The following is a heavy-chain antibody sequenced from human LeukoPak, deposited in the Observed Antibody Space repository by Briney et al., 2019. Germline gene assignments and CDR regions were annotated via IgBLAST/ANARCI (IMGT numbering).Heavy chain of an antibody. CDR1: GFTFSTYG. CDR2: ISYDGSNQ. Sequence: GGSLRLSCAASGFTFSTYGMHWVRQAPGKGLEWVAVISYDGSNQYYADSVKGRFTISRDNSKNTLYLQMNSLRAEDTAVYYCAKDQGLPGYYYYMGVWGKGTTVTVSS. J-gene: IGHJ6*03. D-gene: IGHD5/OR15-5a*01. V-gene: IGHV3-30*18. CDR3: AKDQGLPGYYYYMGV.